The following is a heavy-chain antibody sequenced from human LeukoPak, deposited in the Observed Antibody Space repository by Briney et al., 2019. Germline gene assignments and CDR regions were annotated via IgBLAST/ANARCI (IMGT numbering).Heavy chain of an antibody. J-gene: IGHJ5*01. CDR1: GFTVSSNY. D-gene: IGHD1/OR15-1a*01. CDR2: IYSGGST. V-gene: IGHV3-66*01. Sequence: GGSLRLSCAASGFTVSSNYMSWVRQAPGKGLEWVSVIYSGGSTYYADSVKGRFTISRDNYKNKLYLQMNSLRAEDTAAYLCARVLEGNMLWFDFLGQGTLVTVSS. CDR3: ARVLEGNMLWFDF.